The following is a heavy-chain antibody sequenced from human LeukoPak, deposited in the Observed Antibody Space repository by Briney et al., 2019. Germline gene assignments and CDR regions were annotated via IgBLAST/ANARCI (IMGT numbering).Heavy chain of an antibody. Sequence: GGSLRLSCTASGFTFSSYGISCGRRAPAKALVGVSVIYSGGSTYYADSMKGSFTIARDNSTNTLYLQMNSLRAEDTAVYYCARGGYYYDSSGYSVYWGQGPLVTVSS. CDR3: ARGGYYYDSSGYSVY. D-gene: IGHD3-22*01. J-gene: IGHJ4*02. CDR1: GFTFSSYG. V-gene: IGHV3-66*01. CDR2: IYSGGST.